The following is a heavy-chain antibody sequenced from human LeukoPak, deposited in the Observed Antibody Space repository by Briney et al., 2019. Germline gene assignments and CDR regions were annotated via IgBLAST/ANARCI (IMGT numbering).Heavy chain of an antibody. V-gene: IGHV1-2*02. D-gene: IGHD3-22*01. CDR1: GYTFTSNA. J-gene: IGHJ4*02. CDR2: INPNSGGT. Sequence: ASVKVSCKASGYTFTSNAMHWVRQARGQRLEWMGWINPNSGGTNYAQKFQGSVTMTRDTFISTAYMELSRLRSDDTAVYYCARVAVGVVVVTPSLLGYWGQGTLVTVSS. CDR3: ARVAVGVVVVTPSLLGY.